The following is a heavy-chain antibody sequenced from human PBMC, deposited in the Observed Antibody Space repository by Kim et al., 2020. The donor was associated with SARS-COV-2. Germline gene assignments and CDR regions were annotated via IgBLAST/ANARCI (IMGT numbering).Heavy chain of an antibody. V-gene: IGHV1-2*02. CDR1: GYTFTGYY. CDR2: INPNSGGT. Sequence: ASVKVSCKASGYTFTGYYMPWFRQAPLQVLYWMVWINPNSGGTNYAQKFQGRVTMTRDTSISTAYMELSRLRSDDTAVYYCAREEVLRFLEWPGGMDVWGQGTTVTVSS. CDR3: AREEVLRFLEWPGGMDV. J-gene: IGHJ6*02. D-gene: IGHD3-3*01.